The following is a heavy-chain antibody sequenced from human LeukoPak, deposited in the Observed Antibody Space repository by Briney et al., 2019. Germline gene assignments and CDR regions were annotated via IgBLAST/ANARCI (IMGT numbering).Heavy chain of an antibody. CDR3: ARRDSSGYSDY. D-gene: IGHD3-22*01. CDR2: IYYSGGT. CDR1: GGSISSYY. J-gene: IGHJ4*02. Sequence: PSETLSLTCTVSGGSISSYYWSWIRQPPGKGLEWIGYIYYSGGTNYNPSLKSRVTISVDTSKNQFSLKLSSVTAADTAVYYCARRDSSGYSDYWGQGTLVTVSS. V-gene: IGHV4-59*08.